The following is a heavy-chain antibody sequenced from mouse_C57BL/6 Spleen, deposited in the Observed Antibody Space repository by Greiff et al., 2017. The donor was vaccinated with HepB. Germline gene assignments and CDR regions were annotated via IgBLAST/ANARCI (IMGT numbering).Heavy chain of an antibody. CDR1: GYTFTSYW. D-gene: IGHD2-4*01. V-gene: IGHV1-61*01. CDR2: IYPSDSET. CDR3: ARDGYYDYDGYFDV. J-gene: IGHJ1*03. Sequence: VQLQQSGAELVRPGSSVKLSCKASGYTFTSYWMDWVKQRPGQGLEWIGNIYPSDSETHYNQKFKDKATLTVDKSSSTAYMQLSSLTSEDSAVYYCARDGYYDYDGYFDVWGTGTTVTVSS.